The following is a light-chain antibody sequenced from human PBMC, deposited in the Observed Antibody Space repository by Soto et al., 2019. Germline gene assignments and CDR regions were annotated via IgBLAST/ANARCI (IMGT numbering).Light chain of an antibody. CDR1: QSVRSN. Sequence: EIVLTQSPATLSVSPGERATLSCRASQSVRSNLAWYQQNPGQAPRLLIYGASTRATAIPARFSGSGSGTEFTLTISSLQSEDFAVYYCQQYYSWPLTFGGGTKVDI. V-gene: IGKV3-15*01. J-gene: IGKJ4*01. CDR2: GAS. CDR3: QQYYSWPLT.